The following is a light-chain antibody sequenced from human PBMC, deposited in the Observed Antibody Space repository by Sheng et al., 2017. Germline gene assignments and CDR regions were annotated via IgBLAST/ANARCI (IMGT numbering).Light chain of an antibody. Sequence: EIVMTQSPATLSVSPGERATLSCRASQSVSSNLAWYQQKPCQAPRLLIYGASTRATGIPARFSGSGSGTEFTLTISSLQSEDFAVYYCQQYNNWPPWTFGQGTKVE. V-gene: IGKV3-15*01. CDR2: GAS. J-gene: IGKJ1*01. CDR3: QQYNNWPPWT. CDR1: QSVSSN.